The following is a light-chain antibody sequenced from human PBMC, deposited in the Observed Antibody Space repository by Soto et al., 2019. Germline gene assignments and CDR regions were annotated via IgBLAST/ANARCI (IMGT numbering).Light chain of an antibody. Sequence: QSVLTQPASVSGSPGQSITSSCTGTSSDVGGYNYVSWYQQHPGKAPKLMIYDVSNRPSGVSNRFSGSKSGNTASQTISGLQAEDEADYYCTSYTRTSSTTYVFGTGTKDTVL. V-gene: IGLV2-14*01. J-gene: IGLJ1*01. CDR1: SSDVGGYNY. CDR3: TSYTRTSSTTYV. CDR2: DVS.